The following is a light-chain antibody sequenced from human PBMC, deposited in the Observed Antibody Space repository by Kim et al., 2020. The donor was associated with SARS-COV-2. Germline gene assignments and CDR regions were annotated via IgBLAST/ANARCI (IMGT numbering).Light chain of an antibody. CDR1: QSVRNY. CDR3: QQRSNWPRT. J-gene: IGKJ1*01. Sequence: WSPGERATLSCRASQSVRNYLAWYQQKPGLAPRLLIYDASNRATDIPARFSGSGSGTDFTLTISSLEPEDSAVYYCQQRSNWPRTFGQGTKVDIK. V-gene: IGKV3-11*01. CDR2: DAS.